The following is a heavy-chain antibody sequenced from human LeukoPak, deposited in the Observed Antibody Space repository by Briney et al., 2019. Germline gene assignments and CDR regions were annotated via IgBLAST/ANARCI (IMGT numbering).Heavy chain of an antibody. CDR3: ARDKAGATF. D-gene: IGHD1-26*01. V-gene: IGHV1-18*01. J-gene: IGHJ4*02. Sequence: ASVKVSCKASGYTFTSYTISWVRQAPGQGLERMGWISAYNGNTDYAQKLQDRVTMTTDTSTSTAYMELRSLRSDDTAVYYCARDKAGATFWGQGTLVTVSS. CDR1: GYTFTSYT. CDR2: ISAYNGNT.